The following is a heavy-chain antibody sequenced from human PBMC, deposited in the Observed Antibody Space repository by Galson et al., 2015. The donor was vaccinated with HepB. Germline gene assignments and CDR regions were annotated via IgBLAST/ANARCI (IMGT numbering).Heavy chain of an antibody. V-gene: IGHV3-23*01. J-gene: IGHJ4*02. CDR2: INSRGGDS. D-gene: IGHD2-2*01. CDR1: GFTFNNSK. CDR3: AVDPRCCGSASWAHS. Sequence: SLRLSCAASGFTFNNSKMTCGHQATGRGLEWVSSINSRGGDSYYADSVKGRFTISRDNSKNTLYLQIHSLRAEDTAFYYCAVDPRCCGSASWAHSWGQGTLVTVS.